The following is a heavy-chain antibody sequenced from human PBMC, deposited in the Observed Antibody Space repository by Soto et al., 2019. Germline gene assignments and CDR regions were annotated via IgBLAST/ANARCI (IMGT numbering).Heavy chain of an antibody. J-gene: IGHJ6*02. CDR2: IIPIFGTA. CDR1: GGTFSSYA. D-gene: IGHD1-26*01. Sequence: SVKVSCKXSGGTFSSYAISWVRQAPGQGLEWMGGIIPIFGTANYAQKFQGRVTITADESTSTAYMELSSLRSEDTAVYYCARPIVGATQTYYYYYGMDVWGQGTTVTVSS. V-gene: IGHV1-69*13. CDR3: ARPIVGATQTYYYYYGMDV.